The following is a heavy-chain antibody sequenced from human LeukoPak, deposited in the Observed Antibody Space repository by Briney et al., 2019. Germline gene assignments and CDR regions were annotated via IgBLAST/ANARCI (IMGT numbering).Heavy chain of an antibody. Sequence: PGGSLRLSCAASGFTFSSYGMHWVRQAPGKGLEWVAVIWYDGSNKYYADSVKGRFTISRDNSKNTLYLQMNGLRAEDTAVYYCARDPGYSSSWYIIYYYGMDVWGQGTTVTVSS. J-gene: IGHJ6*02. CDR3: ARDPGYSSSWYIIYYYGMDV. CDR1: GFTFSSYG. V-gene: IGHV3-33*01. CDR2: IWYDGSNK. D-gene: IGHD6-13*01.